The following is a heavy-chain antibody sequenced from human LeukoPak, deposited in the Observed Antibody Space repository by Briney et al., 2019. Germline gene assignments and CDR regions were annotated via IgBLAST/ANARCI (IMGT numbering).Heavy chain of an antibody. J-gene: IGHJ4*02. CDR1: GFTVSSSY. V-gene: IGHV3-66*02. CDR2: IHSGGAT. D-gene: IGHD6-19*01. CDR3: ASAASIAVAGNVY. Sequence: GGSLRLSCAASGFTVSSSYMSWVRQAPGKGLEWVPVIHSGGATYYADSVKGRFTISRDNSKNTLYLQMNSLRAEDTAVYYCASAASIAVAGNVYWGQGTLVTVSS.